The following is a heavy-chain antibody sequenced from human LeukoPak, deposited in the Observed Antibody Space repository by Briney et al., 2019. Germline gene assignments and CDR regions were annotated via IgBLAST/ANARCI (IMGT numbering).Heavy chain of an antibody. CDR1: GFTFSSYA. D-gene: IGHD6-6*01. V-gene: IGHV3-23*01. J-gene: IGHJ2*01. CDR3: AKDPARSKDPAKEPLAAARSSAGQDL. Sequence: PGGSLRLSCAASGFTFSSYAMSWVRQAPGKGLEWVSAISGSGGSTYYADSVKGRFTISRDNSKNTLYLQMNSLRAEDTAVYYCAKDPARSKDPAKEPLAAARSSAGQDLWGRGTLVTVSS. CDR2: ISGSGGST.